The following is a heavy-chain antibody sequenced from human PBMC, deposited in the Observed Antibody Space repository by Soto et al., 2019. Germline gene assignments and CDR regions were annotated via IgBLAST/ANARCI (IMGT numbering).Heavy chain of an antibody. Sequence: QVQLQESGPGLVKPSQTLSLTCSVSGGSISSGGYYWSWIRQHPEKGLEWIGYIYYSGSTNYNPSLTRRVIISVDTSSNRFSLDRRSVTAADTAIYYCARTSASWQWVDYWGQGTLVTVSS. J-gene: IGHJ4*02. V-gene: IGHV4-31*03. CDR1: GGSISSGGYY. CDR2: IYYSGST. CDR3: ARTSASWQWVDY. D-gene: IGHD1-26*01.